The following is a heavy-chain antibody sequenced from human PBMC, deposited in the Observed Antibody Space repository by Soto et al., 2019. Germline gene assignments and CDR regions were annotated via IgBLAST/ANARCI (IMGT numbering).Heavy chain of an antibody. CDR3: ARETARPWVDYYYGMDV. CDR2: IYYSGST. CDR1: GGSISSGGYY. D-gene: IGHD6-6*01. J-gene: IGHJ6*02. Sequence: QVQLQESGPGLVKPSQTLSLTCTVSGGSISSGGYYWSWIRQHPGKGLEWIGYIYYSGSTYYNPSLTSRVNLSIDTSKNQFSLKLSSVTAADTAVYYCARETARPWVDYYYGMDVWGQGTTVTVSS. V-gene: IGHV4-31*03.